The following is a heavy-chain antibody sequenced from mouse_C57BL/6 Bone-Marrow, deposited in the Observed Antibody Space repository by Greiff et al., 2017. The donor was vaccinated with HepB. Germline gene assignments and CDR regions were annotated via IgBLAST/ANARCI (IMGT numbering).Heavy chain of an antibody. V-gene: IGHV1-26*01. Sequence: EVQLQQPGPELVKPGASVKISCKASGYTFTDYYMNWVKQSPGKSLEWIGDINPNNGGTSYNQKFKGKATLTVDKSSSTAYMELRSLTSEDSAVYYCASPMIYYDYVAWFAYWGQGTLVTVSA. D-gene: IGHD2-4*01. CDR1: GYTFTDYY. CDR2: INPNNGGT. CDR3: ASPMIYYDYVAWFAY. J-gene: IGHJ3*01.